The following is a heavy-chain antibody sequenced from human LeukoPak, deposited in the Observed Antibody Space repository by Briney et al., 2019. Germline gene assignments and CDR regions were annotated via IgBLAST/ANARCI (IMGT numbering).Heavy chain of an antibody. Sequence: GGSLRLSCAASGFTFSSYSMNWVRQAPGKGLEWVSSISSSSCYIYYADSVKGRFTISRDNAKNSLYLQMNSLRAEDTAVYYCARDEDLSLVVVTRFDYWGQGALATVSS. CDR2: ISSSSCYI. D-gene: IGHD3-22*01. V-gene: IGHV3-21*01. CDR1: GFTFSSYS. CDR3: ARDEDLSLVVVTRFDY. J-gene: IGHJ4*02.